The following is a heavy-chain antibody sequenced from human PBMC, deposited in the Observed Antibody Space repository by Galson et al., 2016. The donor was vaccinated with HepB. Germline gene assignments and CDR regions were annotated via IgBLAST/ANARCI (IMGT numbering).Heavy chain of an antibody. J-gene: IGHJ3*01. V-gene: IGHV4-31*11. CDR2: ISYSGTT. D-gene: IGHD5-24*01. CDR1: GGSISSGGYS. Sequence: TLSLTCAVSGGSISSGGYSWSWIRHHPGKGLEWIGSISYSGTTYYNPSLKSPLTISVETSTNQFSLKLSSLTAAGTAVYYCARESEAIIRGFTDVIDVWGQGTMVTVSS. CDR3: ARESEAIIRGFTDVIDV.